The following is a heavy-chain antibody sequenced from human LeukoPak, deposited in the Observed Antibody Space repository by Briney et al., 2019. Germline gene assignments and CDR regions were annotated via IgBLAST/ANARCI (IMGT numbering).Heavy chain of an antibody. CDR3: AREADVDTATWHWFDP. CDR2: INPSGGST. Sequence: ASVKVSCKASGYTFTSYYMHWVRQAPGQGLGWMGIINPSGGSTSYAQKFQGRVTMIRDTSTSTVYMELSSLRSEDTAVYYCAREADVDTATWHWFDPWGQGTLVTVSS. CDR1: GYTFTSYY. V-gene: IGHV1-46*01. D-gene: IGHD5-18*01. J-gene: IGHJ5*02.